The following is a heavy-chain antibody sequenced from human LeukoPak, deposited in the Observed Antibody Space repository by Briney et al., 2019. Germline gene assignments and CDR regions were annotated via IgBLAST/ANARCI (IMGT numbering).Heavy chain of an antibody. V-gene: IGHV1-2*06. CDR1: GYTFTGYY. J-gene: IGHJ4*02. D-gene: IGHD3-22*01. CDR2: INPNSGGT. CDR3: ARDTLYDSSGYYYPHFDY. Sequence: ASVKVSCKASGYTFTGYYMHWVRQAPGQGLEWMGRINPNSGGTNYAQKFQGRVTMTRGTSISTAYMELSRLRSDDTAVYYCARDTLYDSSGYYYPHFDYWGQGTLVTVSS.